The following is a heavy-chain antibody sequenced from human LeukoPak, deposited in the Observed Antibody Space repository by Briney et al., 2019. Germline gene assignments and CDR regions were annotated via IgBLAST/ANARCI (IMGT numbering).Heavy chain of an antibody. Sequence: SETLSLTCTVSGYSISSGYFWGWMRPPPGKGLEWIGRSYQSETAHYNPSLKSRVTISVDTSKNHFSLKLTSVMAADTAVYYCARAYCVGDCTVLHIYFDNWGQGTLVTVSS. V-gene: IGHV4-38-2*02. J-gene: IGHJ4*02. CDR3: ARAYCVGDCTVLHIYFDN. D-gene: IGHD2-21*02. CDR1: GYSISSGYF. CDR2: SYQSETA.